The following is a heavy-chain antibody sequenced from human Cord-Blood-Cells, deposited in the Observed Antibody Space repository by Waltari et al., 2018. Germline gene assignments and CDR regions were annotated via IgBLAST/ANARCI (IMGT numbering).Heavy chain of an antibody. CDR3: ARSWAGRTPSDY. V-gene: IGHV4-34*01. CDR1: GGSFSGYY. CDR2: INHSGST. D-gene: IGHD6-13*01. J-gene: IGHJ4*02. Sequence: QVQLQQWGAGLLKPSETLSLTCAVYGGSFSGYYWSWIRQPPGKGLEWIGEINHSGSTNYNPSLKSRVTISVDTSKNQFSLKLSSVTAADTAVYYCARSWAGRTPSDYWGQGTLVTVSS.